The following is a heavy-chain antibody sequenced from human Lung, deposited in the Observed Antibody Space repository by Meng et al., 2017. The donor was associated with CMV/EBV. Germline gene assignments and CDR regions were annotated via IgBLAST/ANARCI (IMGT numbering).Heavy chain of an antibody. D-gene: IGHD2-2*01. CDR2: INWNGGST. CDR1: GFTFDDYG. CDR3: ARDRDPAGDAVDI. Sequence: GESLKISCAASGFTFDDYGMSWVRQAPGKGLEWVSGINWNGGSTGYADSVKGRFTISRDNAKNSLYLQMNSLRAEDTALYYCARDRDPAGDAVDIWGQGTIVXFSS. V-gene: IGHV3-20*04. J-gene: IGHJ3*02.